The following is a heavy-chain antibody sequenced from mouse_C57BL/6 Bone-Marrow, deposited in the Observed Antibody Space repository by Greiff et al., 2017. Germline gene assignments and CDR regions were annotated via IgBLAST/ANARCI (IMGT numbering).Heavy chain of an antibody. Sequence: EVQLQQSGPVLVKPGASVKMSCKASGYTFTDYYMNWVKQSHGKSLEWIGVINPYNGGTSYNQKFKGKATLTVDKSSSTAYMELNSLTSEDSAVYYYARCYYGSSYYFDYWGQGTTLTVSS. D-gene: IGHD1-1*01. CDR1: GYTFTDYY. V-gene: IGHV1-19*01. CDR2: INPYNGGT. J-gene: IGHJ2*01. CDR3: ARCYYGSSYYFDY.